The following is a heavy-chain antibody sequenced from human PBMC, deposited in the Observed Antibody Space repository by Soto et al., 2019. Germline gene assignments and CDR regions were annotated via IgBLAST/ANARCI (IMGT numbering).Heavy chain of an antibody. CDR3: AKVSXXSRIXTXDFDY. V-gene: IGHV3-30-3*01. CDR1: GFTLSSYS. J-gene: IGHJ4*02. Sequence: QVQLVESGGGVVQPGTSLRLSCAASGFTLSSYSIHWVRQAPGKGLDWVAVISYDGNTQFYGDSVKGRFIVSRDNSRNTLYLQLNNLQAEDTAVYYCAKVSXXSRIXTXDFDYWGQGTLVTVSS. CDR2: ISYDGNTQ.